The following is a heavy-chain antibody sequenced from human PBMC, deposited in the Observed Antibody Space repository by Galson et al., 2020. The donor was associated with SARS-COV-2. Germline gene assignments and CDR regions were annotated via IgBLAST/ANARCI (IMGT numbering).Heavy chain of an antibody. CDR3: AKEGGSYAYYYYGMDV. V-gene: IGHV3-30*18. CDR1: GFTFSSYG. CDR2: ISYDGSIK. Sequence: GGSLRLSCAASGFTFSSYGMHWVRQAPGKGLEWVALISYDGSIKYYGDSVKGRITISRDNSKNSLYLQVNSLRAEDTAVYYCAKEGGSYAYYYYGMDVWGLGTTVTVSS. D-gene: IGHD3-16*01. J-gene: IGHJ6*02.